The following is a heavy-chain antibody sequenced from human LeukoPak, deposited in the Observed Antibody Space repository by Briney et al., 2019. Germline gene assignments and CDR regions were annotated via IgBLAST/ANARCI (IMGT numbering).Heavy chain of an antibody. Sequence: SETLSLTCTVSGGSISSYYWSWIRQPPGKGLEWIGYIYYSGSTNYNPSLKSRVTISVDTSKNQFSLKLSSVTAADTAVYYCAREYGRPYYYMDVWGKGTTATISS. V-gene: IGHV4-59*01. J-gene: IGHJ6*03. CDR2: IYYSGST. CDR1: GGSISSYY. CDR3: AREYGRPYYYMDV. D-gene: IGHD1-26*01.